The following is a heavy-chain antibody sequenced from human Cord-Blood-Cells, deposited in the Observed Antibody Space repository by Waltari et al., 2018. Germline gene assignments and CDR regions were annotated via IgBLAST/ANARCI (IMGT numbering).Heavy chain of an antibody. V-gene: IGHV1-8*01. Sequence: QVQLVQSGAEVKKPGASVKVSCKASGYTCTSYDINRGRPATGQGPEWMGWMNPNSGNTGYAQKFQGRVTMTRNTSISTAYMELSSLRSEDTAVYYCARAGSSWYYYYYGMDVWGQGTTVTVSS. CDR1: GYTCTSYD. D-gene: IGHD6-13*01. J-gene: IGHJ6*02. CDR3: ARAGSSWYYYYYGMDV. CDR2: MNPNSGNT.